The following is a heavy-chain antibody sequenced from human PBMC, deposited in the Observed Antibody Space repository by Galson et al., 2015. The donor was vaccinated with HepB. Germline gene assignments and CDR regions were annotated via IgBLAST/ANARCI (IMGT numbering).Heavy chain of an antibody. J-gene: IGHJ6*02. Sequence: SLRLSCAASGFTFSSYSMNWVRQAPGKGLEWVSSISSSSSYIYYADSVKGRFTISRDNAKNSLYLQMNSLRAEDTAVYYCARGIAVAGGMDVWGQGTTVTVSS. D-gene: IGHD6-19*01. V-gene: IGHV3-21*01. CDR2: ISSSSSYI. CDR3: ARGIAVAGGMDV. CDR1: GFTFSSYS.